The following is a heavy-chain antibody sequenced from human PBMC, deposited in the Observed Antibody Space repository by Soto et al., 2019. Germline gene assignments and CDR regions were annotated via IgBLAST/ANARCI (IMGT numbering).Heavy chain of an antibody. D-gene: IGHD3-10*01. J-gene: IGHJ4*02. CDR2: TYYNGNA. Sequence: PSETLSLSCNVSGGSIARSNYYWDWLRQPPGKGLEWIGTTYYNGNAYYNPSLRSRVSMSVDTSKNQFSLKLISVTAADTAVYYCARHFVAVVIKGWGYWGQGKLVTVSS. CDR1: GGSIARSNYY. CDR3: ARHFVAVVIKGWGY. V-gene: IGHV4-39*01.